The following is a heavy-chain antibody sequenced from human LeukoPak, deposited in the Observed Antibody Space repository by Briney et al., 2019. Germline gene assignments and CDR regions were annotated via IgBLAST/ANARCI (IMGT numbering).Heavy chain of an antibody. CDR3: ATDWTAYDSSGYNWFDP. D-gene: IGHD3-22*01. CDR2: VDREDGET. J-gene: IGHJ5*02. Sequence: ASVKVSCKVSGYTFTDYRMHWVQQAPGKGLEWMGLVDREDGETIYAEKFQGRVTITADTSTDTAYMEMSSLRSEDTAVYYCATDWTAYDSSGYNWFDPLGQGTLVTVSS. V-gene: IGHV1-69-2*01. CDR1: GYTFTDYR.